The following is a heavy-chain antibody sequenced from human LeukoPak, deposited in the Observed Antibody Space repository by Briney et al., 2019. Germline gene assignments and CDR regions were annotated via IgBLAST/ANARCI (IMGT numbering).Heavy chain of an antibody. Sequence: SGTLFLTCAVSGGSISSSFWWSWVRQPPGKGLEWIGEIYHSGSTNYNPSLKSRVTISVDKSKSQFSLKLSSVTAADTAVYYCARKGYTIGSFDYWGQGTLVTVSS. V-gene: IGHV4-4*02. D-gene: IGHD5-18*01. J-gene: IGHJ4*02. CDR1: GGSISSSFW. CDR2: IYHSGST. CDR3: ARKGYTIGSFDY.